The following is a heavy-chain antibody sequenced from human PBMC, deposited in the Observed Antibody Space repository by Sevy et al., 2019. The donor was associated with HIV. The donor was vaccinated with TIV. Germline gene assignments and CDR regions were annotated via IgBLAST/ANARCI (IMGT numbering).Heavy chain of an antibody. V-gene: IGHV3-7*01. CDR1: GFTFSIYW. D-gene: IGHD4-17*01. CDR3: ARDWGDDFDDRRASYYYFYGMDV. J-gene: IGHJ6*02. CDR2: IKQDGSEK. Sequence: GGSLRLSCAASGFTFSIYWMTWVRQAPGKGLEWVANIKQDGSEKCYVDSVKGRFTISRDNAKNSLYLQMNSLRADDTAVYYCARDWGDDFDDRRASYYYFYGMDVWGQGTTVTVSS.